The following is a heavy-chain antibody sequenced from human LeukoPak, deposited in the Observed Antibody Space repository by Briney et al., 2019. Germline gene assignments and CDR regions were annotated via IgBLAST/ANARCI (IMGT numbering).Heavy chain of an antibody. CDR2: IYHSGST. J-gene: IGHJ4*02. CDR3: ARAEYSSSWGFDY. CDR1: GGSISSSNW. D-gene: IGHD6-6*01. V-gene: IGHV4-4*02. Sequence: SGTLSLTCAVSGGSISSSNWWSWVRQPPEKGLEWIGEIYHSGSTNYNPSLKSRVTISVDKSKNQFSLKLSSVTAADTAVYYCARAEYSSSWGFDYWGQGTLVTVSS.